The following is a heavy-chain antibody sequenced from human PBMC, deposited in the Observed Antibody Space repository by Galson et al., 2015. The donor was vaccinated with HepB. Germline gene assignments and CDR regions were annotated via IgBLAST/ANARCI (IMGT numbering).Heavy chain of an antibody. J-gene: IGHJ3*02. CDR1: GYTFTSYG. D-gene: IGHD3-22*01. CDR3: ARDSSGYPVAGDAFDI. CDR2: ISAYNGNT. V-gene: IGHV1-18*01. Sequence: SVKVSCKASGYTFTSYGISWVRQAPGQGLEWMGWISAYNGNTNYAQKLQGRVTMTTDTSTSTAYMELRSLRSDDTAVYYCARDSSGYPVAGDAFDIWGQGTMVTVSS.